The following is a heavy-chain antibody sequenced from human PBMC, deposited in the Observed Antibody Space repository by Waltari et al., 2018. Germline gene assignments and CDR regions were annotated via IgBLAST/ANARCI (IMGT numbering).Heavy chain of an antibody. CDR2: IYSGGNT. J-gene: IGHJ4*02. Sequence: EVQLVESGGDLIQPGGSLRLSCAASGFTVRSNYLRWVRQAPGKGREGVSVIYSGGNTYYADSVKGRFTISRDNSKNTLYLQMNSLRAEDTAVYYCAGRGPTYYFDYWGQGILVTVSS. CDR1: GFTVRSNY. CDR3: AGRGPTYYFDY. V-gene: IGHV3-53*01.